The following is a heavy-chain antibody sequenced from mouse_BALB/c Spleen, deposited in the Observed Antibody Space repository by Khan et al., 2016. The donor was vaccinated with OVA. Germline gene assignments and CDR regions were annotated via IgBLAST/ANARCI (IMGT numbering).Heavy chain of an antibody. Sequence: QVQLQQPGPELVKPGASLKVSCKASGYTFTDYVIGWVRQRSRQGLEWIGDIFPGSGVPYYNEKFKDRATLTAEKSSNTAYMQLNSLTYEDSAVYFCARGGYSVFAYWGQGTLVTVSA. V-gene: IGHV1-81*01. CDR1: GYTFTDYV. CDR3: ARGGYSVFAY. J-gene: IGHJ3*01. D-gene: IGHD2-14*01. CDR2: IFPGSGVP.